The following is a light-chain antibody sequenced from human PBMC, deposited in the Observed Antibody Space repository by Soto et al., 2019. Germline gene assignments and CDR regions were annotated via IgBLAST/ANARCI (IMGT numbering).Light chain of an antibody. Sequence: QSVLTQPASVSGSPGQSITISCTGTSSDVGNYNLVSWYQQYPGKAPKLMISGVSERPSGVSNRFSGSKSGNTASLTISGLQAEDEADYYCCSYAGPTTFVIFGGGTQLTVL. CDR2: GVS. J-gene: IGLJ2*01. CDR3: CSYAGPTTFVI. V-gene: IGLV2-23*02. CDR1: SSDVGNYNL.